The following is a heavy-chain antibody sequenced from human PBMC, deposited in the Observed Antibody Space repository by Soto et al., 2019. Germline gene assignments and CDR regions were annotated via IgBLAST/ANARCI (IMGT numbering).Heavy chain of an antibody. J-gene: IGHJ3*02. CDR2: FDPEDGET. Sequence: ASVKVSCKVSGYTFNELSMHWVRQAPGKGLEWMGGFDPEDGETIYAQKFQGRVTMTEDTSTDTAYMELSSLRSEDTAVYYCATPRAYYYDNSGPHDTIDIWGQGTMVT. CDR3: ATPRAYYYDNSGPHDTIDI. D-gene: IGHD3-22*01. V-gene: IGHV1-24*01. CDR1: GYTFNELS.